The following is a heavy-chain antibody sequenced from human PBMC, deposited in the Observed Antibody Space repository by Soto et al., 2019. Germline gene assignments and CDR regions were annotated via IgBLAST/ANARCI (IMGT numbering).Heavy chain of an antibody. CDR3: AAEMATTNPY. J-gene: IGHJ4*02. CDR2: IWYDGSNK. Sequence: QVQLVESGGGVVQPGRSLRLSCAASGFTFSSYGMHWVRQAPGKGLEWVAVIWYDGSNKYYADSVKGRFTISRDNSKNTLYMKMNSLRAEDTAVYYCAAEMATTNPYWGQGTLVTVSS. V-gene: IGHV3-33*01. D-gene: IGHD5-12*01. CDR1: GFTFSSYG.